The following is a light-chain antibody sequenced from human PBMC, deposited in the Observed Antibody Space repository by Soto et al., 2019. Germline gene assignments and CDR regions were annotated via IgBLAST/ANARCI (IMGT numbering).Light chain of an antibody. CDR1: QTITTY. CDR2: GAS. Sequence: DIQMTQSPSSLSASVGDRVTITCRASQTITTYLNWYQQKPGKAPQLLIYGASSLQSGVPSRFTGSGSGTDFILTISSLQPEDFATYHCQQSHSTPWTFGQGTKVEIK. J-gene: IGKJ1*01. V-gene: IGKV1-39*01. CDR3: QQSHSTPWT.